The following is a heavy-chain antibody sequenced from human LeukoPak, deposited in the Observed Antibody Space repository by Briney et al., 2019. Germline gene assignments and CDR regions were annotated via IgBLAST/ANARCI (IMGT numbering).Heavy chain of an antibody. V-gene: IGHV4-59*01. J-gene: IGHJ3*02. CDR3: ARNTPSVRVDI. Sequence: SETLSLTCTVSGGSMSRYYWSWIRQSPGKGLECIGYIYNSGSTNYTPSLKSRVNLSIDTSKNQFSLKLSSVTAADTAVYYCARNTPSVRVDIWGQGTMVTVSS. D-gene: IGHD5/OR15-5a*01. CDR1: GGSMSRYY. CDR2: IYNSGST.